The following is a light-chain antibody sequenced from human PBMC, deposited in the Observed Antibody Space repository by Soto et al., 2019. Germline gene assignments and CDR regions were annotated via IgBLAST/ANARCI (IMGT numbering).Light chain of an antibody. Sequence: DIVMTQSPDSLAVSLGERATFNCKSSQSVLYNSNNKNYLAWYQQKPGQPPKLLIYWASTRESGVPDRFSGSGSGTDSTLTISGLQAEDVAVYYCQQYYSTPFTFGPGTKVDIK. V-gene: IGKV4-1*01. CDR1: QSVLYNSNNKNY. J-gene: IGKJ3*01. CDR2: WAS. CDR3: QQYYSTPFT.